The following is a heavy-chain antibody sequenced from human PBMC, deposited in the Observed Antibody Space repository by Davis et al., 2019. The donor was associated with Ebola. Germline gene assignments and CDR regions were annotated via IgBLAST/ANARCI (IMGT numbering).Heavy chain of an antibody. D-gene: IGHD2-15*01. V-gene: IGHV1-2*06. J-gene: IGHJ6*04. CDR2: INPNSGGT. CDR3: ARDLRYCSGGSCYWGNYGMDV. CDR1: GYTFTGYY. Sequence: AASVKVSCKASGYTFTGYYMHWVRQAPGQGLEWMGRINPNSGGTNYAQKFQGRVTMTRDTSISTAYMELSRLRSDDTAVYYCARDLRYCSGGSCYWGNYGMDVWGKGTTVTVSS.